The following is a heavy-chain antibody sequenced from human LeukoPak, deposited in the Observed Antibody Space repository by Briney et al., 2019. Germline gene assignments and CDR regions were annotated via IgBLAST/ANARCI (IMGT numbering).Heavy chain of an antibody. J-gene: IGHJ4*02. Sequence: GGSLTLSCAASGFTFSSHAMSWVRQAPAKGLEWVSAISGSGGSTYYADAVKGRFTIARDNTKNTLYLQMNSLRAEDTAVYYCAKDAPRYGSGSYLWGQGTLVTVSS. CDR1: GFTFSSHA. D-gene: IGHD3-10*01. V-gene: IGHV3-23*01. CDR3: AKDAPRYGSGSYL. CDR2: ISGSGGST.